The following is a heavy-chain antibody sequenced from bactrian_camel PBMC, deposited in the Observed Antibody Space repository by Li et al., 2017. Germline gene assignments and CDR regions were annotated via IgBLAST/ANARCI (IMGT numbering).Heavy chain of an antibody. CDR2: IDAGGGRGT. CDR3: AAANGGGVCGSQFLRNDPGVVPY. D-gene: IGHD7*01. J-gene: IGHJ4*01. CDR1: GFTFSSYA. Sequence: DVQLVESGGGLVQPGESLRLSCAASGFTFSSYAMSWVRQAPGKGLEWVSLIDAGGGRGTWYVDSVQGRFTISRDNAKDTMYLQMNSLKPEDTAMYYCAAANGGGVCGSQFLRNDPGVVPYWGQGTQVTVS. V-gene: IGHV3S42*01.